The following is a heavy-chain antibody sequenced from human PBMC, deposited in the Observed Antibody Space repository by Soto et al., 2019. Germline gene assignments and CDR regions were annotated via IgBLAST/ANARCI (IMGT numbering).Heavy chain of an antibody. V-gene: IGHV5-51*01. CDR3: ARLFMVRGVRDYYYGMDV. J-gene: IGHJ6*02. Sequence: GESLKISCKGSGYSFTSYWIGWVRQMPGKGLEWMGIIYPGDSDTRYSPSFQGQATISADKSISTAYLQWSSLKASDTAMYYCARLFMVRGVRDYYYGMDVWGQGTTVTVSS. CDR1: GYSFTSYW. CDR2: IYPGDSDT. D-gene: IGHD3-10*01.